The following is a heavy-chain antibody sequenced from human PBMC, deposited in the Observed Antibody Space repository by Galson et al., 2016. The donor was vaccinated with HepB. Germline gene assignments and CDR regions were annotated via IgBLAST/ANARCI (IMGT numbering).Heavy chain of an antibody. V-gene: IGHV4-31*03. CDR3: ARLSGLWFDP. CDR2: IYYSGTT. D-gene: IGHD3/OR15-3a*01. Sequence: TLSLTCTVSGASITRGGYYWSWIRQHPGKGLEWIGNIYYSGTTNYNLSLKSRITMAVDTSKNQLSLQLRSVTAADTAVYYCARLSGLWFDPWGPGTLVTVSS. J-gene: IGHJ5*02. CDR1: GASITRGGYY.